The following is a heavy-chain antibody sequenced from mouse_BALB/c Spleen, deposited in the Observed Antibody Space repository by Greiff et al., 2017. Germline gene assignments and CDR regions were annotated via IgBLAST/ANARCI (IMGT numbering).Heavy chain of an antibody. J-gene: IGHJ3*01. Sequence: VQLKQSGPELVKPGASVKMSCKASGYTFTDYYMDWVKQSHGESFEWIGRVNPYNGGTSYNQKFKGKATLTVDKSSSTAYMELNSLTSEDSAVYYCARGFAYWGQGTLVTVSA. CDR2: VNPYNGGT. CDR3: ARGFAY. V-gene: IGHV1-19*01. CDR1: GYTFTDYY.